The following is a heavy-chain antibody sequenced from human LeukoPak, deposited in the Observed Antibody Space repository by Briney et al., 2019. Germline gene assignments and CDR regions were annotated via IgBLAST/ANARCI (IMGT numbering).Heavy chain of an antibody. CDR1: GFTFSSYA. J-gene: IGHJ4*02. Sequence: GGSLRLSCAASGFTFSSYAMSWVRQAPGKGLEWVSAISGCGGSTYYADSVKGRFTISRDNSKNTLYLQMNSLRAEDTAVYYCAEVTMVRGYYFDYWGQGTLVTVSS. V-gene: IGHV3-23*01. D-gene: IGHD3-10*01. CDR2: ISGCGGST. CDR3: AEVTMVRGYYFDY.